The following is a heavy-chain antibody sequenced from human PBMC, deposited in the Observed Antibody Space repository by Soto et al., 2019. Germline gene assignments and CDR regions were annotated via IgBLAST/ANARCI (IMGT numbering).Heavy chain of an antibody. D-gene: IGHD6-13*01. CDR3: ARDVAAAGDRYNWFDP. CDR2: ISYDGSNK. CDR1: GFTFSSYA. Sequence: PGGSLRLSCAASGFTFSSYAMHWVRQAPGKGLEWVAVISYDGSNKYYADSVKGRFTISRDNPKNTLYLQMNSLRAEDTAVYYCARDVAAAGDRYNWFDPWGQGTLVTVSS. V-gene: IGHV3-30-3*01. J-gene: IGHJ5*02.